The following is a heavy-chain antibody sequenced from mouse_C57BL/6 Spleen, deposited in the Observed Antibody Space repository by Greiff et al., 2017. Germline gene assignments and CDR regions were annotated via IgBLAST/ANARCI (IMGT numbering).Heavy chain of an antibody. CDR2: IDPSDSYT. V-gene: IGHV1-69*01. J-gene: IGHJ1*01. CDR1: GYTLTSYW. CDR3: ARSHPSDYDEGYFEV. Sequence: VQLQQPGAALVMPGASVKLSCKASGYTLTSYWMHWVKQRPGQGLEWIGEIDPSDSYTNYNQKFKGKSTLTVDKSSSTASMQLSSLTSEDAAVYCGARSHPSDYDEGYFEVWGAGATDTVSS. D-gene: IGHD2-4*01.